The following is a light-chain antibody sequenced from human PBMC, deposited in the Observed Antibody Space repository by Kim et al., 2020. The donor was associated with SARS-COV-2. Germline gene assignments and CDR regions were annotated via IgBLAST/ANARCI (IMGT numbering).Light chain of an antibody. Sequence: QPVLTQPASVSGSPGQSITISCTGTSDDVGSYNFVSWYQHHPGKAPKLIIYDVNKRPSGISTRFSGSKSANTASLTISGLHAEDEGDYYCCSYAGPYTVIFGGGTQLTVL. V-gene: IGLV2-23*02. CDR2: DVN. CDR1: SDDVGSYNF. CDR3: CSYAGPYTVI. J-gene: IGLJ2*01.